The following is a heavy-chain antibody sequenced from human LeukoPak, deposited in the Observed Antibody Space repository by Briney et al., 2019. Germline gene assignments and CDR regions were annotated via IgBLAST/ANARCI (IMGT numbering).Heavy chain of an antibody. J-gene: IGHJ4*02. CDR1: GGSISDHY. CDR2: IYFSGST. CDR3: ARIRNDYYDSSGYPFDY. D-gene: IGHD3-22*01. V-gene: IGHV4-4*07. Sequence: SETLSLTCTVSGGSISDHYWSWVRQPAGKGLEWIGRIYFSGSTNYNPSLKSRVTMSVDTSKNQFSLKLSSVTAADTAVYYCARIRNDYYDSSGYPFDYWGQGTLVTVSS.